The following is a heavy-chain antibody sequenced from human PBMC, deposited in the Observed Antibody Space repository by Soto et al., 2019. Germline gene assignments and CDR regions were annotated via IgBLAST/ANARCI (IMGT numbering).Heavy chain of an antibody. V-gene: IGHV5-10-1*01. Sequence: PGESLKISCKGSGYSFTSYWISWVRQMPGKGLEWMGRIDPSDSYTNYSPSFQGHVTISADKSISTAYLQWSSLKASDTAMYYCARGPRQLGGNFYYGMDVWGQGTTVTVSS. J-gene: IGHJ6*02. CDR2: IDPSDSYT. CDR3: ARGPRQLGGNFYYGMDV. CDR1: GYSFTSYW. D-gene: IGHD1-1*01.